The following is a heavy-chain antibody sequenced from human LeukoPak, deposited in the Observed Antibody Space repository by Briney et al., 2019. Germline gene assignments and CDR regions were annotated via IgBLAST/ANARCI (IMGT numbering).Heavy chain of an antibody. J-gene: IGHJ4*02. V-gene: IGHV3-48*02. CDR3: ARDLVRAVAPHY. Sequence: GGSLRLSCEGSAFIFSGHWMNWVRQAPGKGLEWVSYISSSSSTIYYADSVKGRFTISRDNAKNSLYLQMNSLRDEDTAVYYCARDLVRAVAPHYWGQGTLVTVSS. CDR1: AFIFSGHW. CDR2: ISSSSSTI. D-gene: IGHD6-19*01.